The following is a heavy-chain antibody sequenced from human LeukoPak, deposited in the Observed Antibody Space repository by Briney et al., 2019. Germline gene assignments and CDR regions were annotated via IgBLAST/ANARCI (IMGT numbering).Heavy chain of an antibody. V-gene: IGHV3-72*01. CDR3: GRSRAGAIDY. CDR1: GFTFSSYA. CDR2: TRNKANSYST. D-gene: IGHD1-26*01. J-gene: IGHJ4*02. Sequence: GGSLRLSCGASGFTFSSYALSWVRRAPGKGLEWVGRTRNKANSYSTEYAASVKGRFTISRDESKNSLYLQMNSLKTEDTAVYYCGRSRAGAIDYWGQGTLVTVSS.